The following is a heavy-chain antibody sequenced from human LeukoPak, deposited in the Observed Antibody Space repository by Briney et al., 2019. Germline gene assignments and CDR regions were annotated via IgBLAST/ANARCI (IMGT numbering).Heavy chain of an antibody. CDR1: GGSFSGYY. Sequence: SETLSLTCTVYGGSFSGYYWSWFRQPPGKGLEWIGEINHSGSTNYNPSLKSRVTISVDTSKNQFSLKLSSVTAADTAVYYCARSLGVYGPDWFDPWGQGTLVTVSS. CDR3: ARSLGVYGPDWFDP. D-gene: IGHD3-16*01. V-gene: IGHV4-34*01. CDR2: INHSGST. J-gene: IGHJ5*02.